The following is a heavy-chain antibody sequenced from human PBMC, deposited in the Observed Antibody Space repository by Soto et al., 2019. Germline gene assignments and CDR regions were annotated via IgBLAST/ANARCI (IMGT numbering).Heavy chain of an antibody. J-gene: IGHJ6*02. D-gene: IGHD3-3*01. V-gene: IGHV4-59*01. CDR2: IYYSGST. CDR3: ARTYYDFWSGYYTDYYYYGMDV. Sequence: SETLSLTCTVSGGSISSYYWSWIRQPPGKGLEWIGYIYYSGSTNYNPSLKSRVTISVDTSKNQFSLKLSSVTAADTAVYYCARTYYDFWSGYYTDYYYYGMDVWAQGTTVTVSS. CDR1: GGSISSYY.